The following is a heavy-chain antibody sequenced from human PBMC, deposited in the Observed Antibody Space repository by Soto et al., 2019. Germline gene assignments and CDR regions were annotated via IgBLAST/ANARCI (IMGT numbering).Heavy chain of an antibody. V-gene: IGHV4-4*02. J-gene: IGHJ4*02. D-gene: IGHD6-19*01. CDR1: GASIIRKDW. CDR2: IVHSGRT. CDR3: ARANLRSGWTFDH. Sequence: PSETLSLTCSVCGASIIRKDWWIWIRQTPGKGLEWIGEIVHSGRTNYSPSFKSRVTISVDTSKSQFSLEMASVTAADTAVYYCARANLRSGWTFDHWGQGSPVTVS.